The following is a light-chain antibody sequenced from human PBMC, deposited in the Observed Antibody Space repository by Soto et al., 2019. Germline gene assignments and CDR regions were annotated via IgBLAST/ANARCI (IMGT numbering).Light chain of an antibody. CDR3: SSYTSGSTL. V-gene: IGLV2-14*03. J-gene: IGLJ2*01. Sequence: QSALTQPASVSGSPGQSITISCTGTSSDIGGYNYVSWYQQHPGKAPKLIIYDVSNRPSGISDRFSGSKSGHTASLAISGLHAEDEADYYCSSYTSGSTLFGGGTKLTVL. CDR2: DVS. CDR1: SSDIGGYNY.